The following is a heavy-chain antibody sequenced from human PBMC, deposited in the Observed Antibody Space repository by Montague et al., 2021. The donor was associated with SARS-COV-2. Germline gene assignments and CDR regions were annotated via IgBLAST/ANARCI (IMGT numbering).Heavy chain of an antibody. V-gene: IGHV3-23*01. Sequence: SLSLSWSASGFIFRHYAMSWVRQAPGKGLEWVSGISTSGDYTYYADSLKGRFTISRDNSRNTLYLQMNSLRAEDTAIYYCAKDREMDYSADYWGQGPLVTVSS. CDR2: ISTSGDYT. J-gene: IGHJ4*02. CDR1: GFIFRHYA. CDR3: AKDREMDYSADY. D-gene: IGHD5-24*01.